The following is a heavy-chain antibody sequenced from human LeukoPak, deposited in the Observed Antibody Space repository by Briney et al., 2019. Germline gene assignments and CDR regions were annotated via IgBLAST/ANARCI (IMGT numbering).Heavy chain of an antibody. CDR2: ISSSSSTI. Sequence: GGSLRLSCAASGFTFSSYEMNWVRQAPGKGLEWVSYISSSSSTIYYADSVKGRFTISRDNAKNSLYLQMNSLRAEDTAVYYCARDGCTNGVCSADYWGQGTLVTVSS. CDR3: ARDGCTNGVCSADY. D-gene: IGHD2-8*01. J-gene: IGHJ4*02. V-gene: IGHV3-48*01. CDR1: GFTFSSYE.